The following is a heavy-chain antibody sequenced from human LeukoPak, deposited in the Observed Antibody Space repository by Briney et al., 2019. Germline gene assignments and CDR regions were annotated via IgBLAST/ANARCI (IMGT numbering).Heavy chain of an antibody. CDR2: IYYSKNT. CDR3: VSPRGFSYGYFDY. J-gene: IGHJ4*02. Sequence: PSKTLSLTCTVSGGAISSSSAYWGGIRQPPGKGRERIGIIYYSKNTYYNPSLKRRLTISADTSTNHFSLTLGSVSATDPAVYYCVSPRGFSYGYFDYWGQGTLVTVSS. D-gene: IGHD5-18*01. V-gene: IGHV4-39*01. CDR1: GGAISSSSAY.